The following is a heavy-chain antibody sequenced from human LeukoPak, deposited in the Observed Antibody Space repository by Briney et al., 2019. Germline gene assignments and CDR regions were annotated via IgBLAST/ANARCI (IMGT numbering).Heavy chain of an antibody. D-gene: IGHD1-20*01. Sequence: PGGSLRLSCAASGFTFSSYGMHWVRQAPGKGLEWVAVISNDASKKFYADSLKGRFTISRDNSKNTLYLQMNSLRGEDTAVYYCAKDNWNDGPRFDYWGQGTLVIVSS. CDR2: ISNDASKK. CDR1: GFTFSSYG. J-gene: IGHJ4*02. CDR3: AKDNWNDGPRFDY. V-gene: IGHV3-30*18.